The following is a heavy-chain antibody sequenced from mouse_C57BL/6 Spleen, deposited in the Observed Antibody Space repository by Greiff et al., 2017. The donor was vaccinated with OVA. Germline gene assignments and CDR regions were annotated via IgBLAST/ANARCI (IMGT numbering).Heavy chain of an antibody. J-gene: IGHJ2*01. CDR3: ARSYGSRPYVDY. CDR1: GYTFTDYY. CDR2: IYPGSGNT. Sequence: QVQLKQSGAELVRPGASVKLSCKASGYTFTDYYINWVKQRPGQGLEWIARIYPGSGNTYYNEKFTGKATLTADKSSSTAYMQLSSLTSKDSAVYFCARSYGSRPYVDYWGQGTTLTVSS. V-gene: IGHV1-76*01. D-gene: IGHD1-1*01.